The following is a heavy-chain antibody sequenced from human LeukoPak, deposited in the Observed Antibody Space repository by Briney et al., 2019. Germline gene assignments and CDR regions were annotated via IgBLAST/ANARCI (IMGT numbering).Heavy chain of an antibody. D-gene: IGHD2-2*01. J-gene: IGHJ4*02. CDR1: GYTFTDYY. Sequence: ASVKVSCKASGYTFTDYYILWVRQAPGQGLEWMGWINPNSGGTNYAQKFQGRVTMTRDTSISTAYMELSRLRSDDTAVYYCARARGVVPAAIEVDYWGQGTLVTVSS. CDR3: ARARGVVPAAIEVDY. CDR2: INPNSGGT. V-gene: IGHV1-2*02.